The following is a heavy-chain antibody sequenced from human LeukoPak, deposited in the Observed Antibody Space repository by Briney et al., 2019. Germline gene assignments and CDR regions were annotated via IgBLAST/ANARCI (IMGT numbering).Heavy chain of an antibody. Sequence: PSETLSLTCTVSGGSISSGGYYWSWIRQHPGKGLEWIGYIYYSGSTYCNPSLKSRVTISVDTSKNQFSLKLSSVTAADTAVYYCARAGDGYNSPPHFDYWGQGTLVTVSS. CDR1: GGSISSGGYY. D-gene: IGHD5-24*01. J-gene: IGHJ4*02. CDR3: ARAGDGYNSPPHFDY. V-gene: IGHV4-31*03. CDR2: IYYSGST.